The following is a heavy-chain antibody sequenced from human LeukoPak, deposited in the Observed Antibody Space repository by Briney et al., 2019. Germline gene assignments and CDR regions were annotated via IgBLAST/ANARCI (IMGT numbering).Heavy chain of an antibody. J-gene: IGHJ4*02. Sequence: GGSLRLSCAASVMTFSNHPMHWVRQAPGKGLEWGSVIYSGGSTYYAASVKGRFTISRDNSKNTLYLQMNSLRAEDTAVYYCAGPEIPSAIDYFDYWGQGTLVTVSS. CDR3: AGPEIPSAIDYFDY. D-gene: IGHD2-2*01. CDR2: IYSGGST. CDR1: VMTFSNHP. V-gene: IGHV3-66*01.